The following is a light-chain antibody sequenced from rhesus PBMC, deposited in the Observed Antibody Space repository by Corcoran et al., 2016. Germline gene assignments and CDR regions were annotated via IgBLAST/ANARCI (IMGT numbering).Light chain of an antibody. CDR2: AAS. Sequence: DIQMTQSPSSLSASVGDRVTITCRASQGISDYVSWYQQKPGKAPKRLIYAASSLESGVPSRVSGSGSGTDFTLTIKSLQPESFAAYCCLQDYSTPLTFGGGNKVEIK. CDR3: LQDYSTPLT. V-gene: IGKV1-36*02. J-gene: IGKJ4*01. CDR1: QGISDY.